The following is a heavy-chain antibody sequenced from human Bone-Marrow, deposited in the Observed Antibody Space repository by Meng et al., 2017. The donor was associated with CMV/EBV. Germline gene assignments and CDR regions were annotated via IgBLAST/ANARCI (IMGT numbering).Heavy chain of an antibody. J-gene: IGHJ5*02. D-gene: IGHD1-7*01. CDR3: ARLISAGTRVAGADP. V-gene: IGHV1-46*01. CDR1: GYTFTSYY. Sequence: ASVKVSCKASGYTFTSYYMHWVRQAPGQGLEWMGIINPSGGSTSYAQKFQGRVTMTRDTSTSTVYMELSSLRSEDAAMYWCARLISAGTRVAGADPWGQGTLVTVSS. CDR2: INPSGGST.